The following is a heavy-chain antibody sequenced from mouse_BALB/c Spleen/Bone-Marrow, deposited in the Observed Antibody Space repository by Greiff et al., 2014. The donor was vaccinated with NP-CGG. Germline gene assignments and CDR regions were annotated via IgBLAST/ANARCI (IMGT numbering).Heavy chain of an antibody. Sequence: QVQLKESGAELAKPGASVKMSCKASGYTFTSYWMHWVKQRPGQGLEWIGYINPSTGYTEYNQKFRDKATLTADKSSSTAYMQLSSLTSEDSAVYYCARPENYDAMDYWGQGTLVTGSS. CDR3: ARPENYDAMDY. J-gene: IGHJ4*01. CDR1: GYTFTSYW. CDR2: INPSTGYT. V-gene: IGHV1-7*01.